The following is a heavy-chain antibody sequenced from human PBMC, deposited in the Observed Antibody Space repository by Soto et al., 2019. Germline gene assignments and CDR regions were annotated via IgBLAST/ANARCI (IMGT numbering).Heavy chain of an antibody. CDR3: ARHGSY. CDR2: IYFSGST. J-gene: IGHJ4*02. Sequence: QLQLQESGPGLVKPSETLSLTSSVSGVSISNTSYYWGWIRQPPGKGLEWVGTIYFSGSTFYNPSLKSRVTISIDTSMNQFSLWLSSVTAADTAVYYCARHGSYWGQGTLVTVSS. CDR1: GVSISNTSYY. V-gene: IGHV4-39*01.